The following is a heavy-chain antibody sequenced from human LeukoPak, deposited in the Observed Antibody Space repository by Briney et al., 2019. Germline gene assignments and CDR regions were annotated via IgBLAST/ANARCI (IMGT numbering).Heavy chain of an antibody. J-gene: IGHJ4*02. CDR3: ARGFTYGDFWSGWEGFDF. CDR1: GYTFTSYG. V-gene: IGHV1-46*01. CDR2: INPNSGHT. Sequence: GASVKVSCKASGYTFTSYGISWVRQAPGQGLEWMGIINPNSGHTVYAQKFRGRVTMTRDTSTTTVDMELSGLRSDDTAVYYCARGFTYGDFWSGWEGFDFWGQGSLITVSS. D-gene: IGHD3-3*01.